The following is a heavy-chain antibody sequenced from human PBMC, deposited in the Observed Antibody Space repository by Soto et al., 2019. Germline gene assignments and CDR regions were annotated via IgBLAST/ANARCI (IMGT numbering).Heavy chain of an antibody. J-gene: IGHJ5*02. CDR3: ARVPPRAIFVGVILNWFAP. CDR1: GFTFSSYT. V-gene: IGHV3-21*01. D-gene: IGHD3-3*01. Sequence: PGGSMRLSCAASGFTFSSYTMNCVSQAPGKGLEWVSSISSSSSYIYYADSVKGRFTISRDNAKNSLYLQMNSLRDEDTAVYYCARVPPRAIFVGVILNWFAPWVQGTLVTVSS. CDR2: ISSSSSYI.